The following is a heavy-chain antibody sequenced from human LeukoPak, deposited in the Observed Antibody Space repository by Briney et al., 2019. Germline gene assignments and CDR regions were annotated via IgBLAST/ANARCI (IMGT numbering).Heavy chain of an antibody. CDR2: ISSSHIDL. V-gene: IGHV3-21*01. CDR3: AREHDVLTGGLDY. CDR1: GFTFNRYI. J-gene: IGHJ4*02. Sequence: GGSLRLSCAASGFTFNRYIMHWVRQAPGKGLECVSSISSSHIDLRYADSVKGRFTISRNNARNSLSLQMNSLGVDDTATYYCAREHDVLTGGLDYWGQGTLVTVSS. D-gene: IGHD3-9*01.